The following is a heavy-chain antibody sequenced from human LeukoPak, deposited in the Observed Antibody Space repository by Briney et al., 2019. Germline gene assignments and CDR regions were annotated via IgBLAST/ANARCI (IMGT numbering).Heavy chain of an antibody. D-gene: IGHD6-13*01. Sequence: ASVKVSCKASGYTFTGYYMHWVRQAPGQGLEWMGWINPNTGGTNYAQKFQGRVTMTRDTSISTAYMELSRLRSDDTAVYYRARSYSSSWDFDYWGQGTLVTVSS. CDR1: GYTFTGYY. CDR2: INPNTGGT. J-gene: IGHJ4*02. V-gene: IGHV1-2*02. CDR3: ARSYSSSWDFDY.